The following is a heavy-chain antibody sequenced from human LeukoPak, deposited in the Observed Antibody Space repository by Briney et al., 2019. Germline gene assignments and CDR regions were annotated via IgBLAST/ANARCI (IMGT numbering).Heavy chain of an antibody. J-gene: IGHJ4*02. CDR3: AKAYYDLWSGYFVDY. CDR1: GVTFSSYA. D-gene: IGHD3-3*01. CDR2: ISYDGSNK. Sequence: GGSLRLSCAASGVTFSSYAMHWVRQAPGKGLEWVAVISYDGSNKCYADSVKGRFTISRDNSKNTLYLQMNSLRAEDTAVYYCAKAYYDLWSGYFVDYWGQGTLVTVSS. V-gene: IGHV3-30*04.